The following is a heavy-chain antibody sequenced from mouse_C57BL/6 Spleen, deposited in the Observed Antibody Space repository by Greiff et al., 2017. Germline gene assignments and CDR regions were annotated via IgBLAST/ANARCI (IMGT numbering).Heavy chain of an antibody. Sequence: VQLVESGPGLVAPSQSLSITCTVSGFSLTSYGVHWVRQPPGKGLEWLVVIWSDGSTTYNSALKSRLSISKDNSKSQVFLKMNSLQTDDAAMYYCARHSNYGRVYAMDYWGQGTSVTVSS. CDR2: IWSDGST. CDR1: GFSLTSYG. V-gene: IGHV2-6-1*01. D-gene: IGHD2-5*01. J-gene: IGHJ4*01. CDR3: ARHSNYGRVYAMDY.